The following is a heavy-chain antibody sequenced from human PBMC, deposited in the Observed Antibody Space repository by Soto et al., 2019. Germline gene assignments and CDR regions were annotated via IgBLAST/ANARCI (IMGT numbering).Heavy chain of an antibody. CDR3: ARAPDYYYYMDV. CDR2: IWYDGSNK. CDR1: GFXFSSYG. V-gene: IGHV3-33*01. Sequence: GGSLRLSCAASGFXFSSYGMHWVRQAPGKGLEWVAVIWYDGSNKYYADSVKGRFTISRDNSKNTLYLQMNSLRAEDTAVYYCARAPDYYYYMDVWGKGTTVTVSS. J-gene: IGHJ6*03.